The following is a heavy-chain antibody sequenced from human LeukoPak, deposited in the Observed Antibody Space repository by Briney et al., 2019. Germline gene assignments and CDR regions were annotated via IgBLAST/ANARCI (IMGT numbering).Heavy chain of an antibody. CDR3: AKDLSLVVVTTMGY. V-gene: IGHV3-30*18. J-gene: IGHJ4*02. CDR2: ISYDGSNK. D-gene: IGHD2-21*02. Sequence: GGSLRLSCAASGFTFSNFGMYWVRQAPGKGLEWEAVISYDGSNKYCADSVKGRFTISRDNSKNTLYLQMNSLRAEDTAVYYCAKDLSLVVVTTMGYWGQGTLVTVSS. CDR1: GFTFSNFG.